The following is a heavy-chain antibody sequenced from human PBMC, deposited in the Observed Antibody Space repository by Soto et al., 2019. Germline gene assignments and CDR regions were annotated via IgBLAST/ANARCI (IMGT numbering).Heavy chain of an antibody. Sequence: PSETLSRTCTVSGSSINTFYCSWVRHPAGKGLAWIGRIFSSGSTSFNPSLESRVAMSVDTSKNHFSLNLSSVTAADMAVYYCAREGSYSAYNFAHGIQLWSFDFWGQGALVTAPQ. CDR3: AREGSYSAYNFAHGIQLWSFDF. CDR1: GSSINTFY. J-gene: IGHJ4*02. V-gene: IGHV4-4*07. D-gene: IGHD5-12*01. CDR2: IFSSGST.